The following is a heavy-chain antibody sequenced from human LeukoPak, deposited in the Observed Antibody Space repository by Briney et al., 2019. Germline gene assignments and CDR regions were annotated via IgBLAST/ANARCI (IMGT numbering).Heavy chain of an antibody. J-gene: IGHJ4*02. CDR1: GYTFNHHG. Sequence: GASVKVSCKASGYTFNHHGISWVRQAPGQGLEWMGWVSCFNGDTHYAQKFQGRVTMNRDTSTTTAYMELRSLRSDDTALYYCARDPTNTSGRYAYHDYWGEGTLVTVSS. D-gene: IGHD6-19*01. CDR3: ARDPTNTSGRYAYHDY. V-gene: IGHV1-18*04. CDR2: VSCFNGDT.